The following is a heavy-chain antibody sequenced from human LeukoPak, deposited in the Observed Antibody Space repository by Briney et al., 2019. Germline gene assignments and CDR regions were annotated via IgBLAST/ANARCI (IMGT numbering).Heavy chain of an antibody. J-gene: IGHJ4*02. CDR2: TKPDGSEK. Sequence: GGSLRLSCRAPGFSFNNYWMSWVRQAPGKGLEWVANTKPDGSEKYYVDSVRGRFTISRDNAKNLLYLQMSNLRAEDTAVYYCATDGYSSARDYWGQGTLVTVSS. CDR3: ATDGYSSARDY. V-gene: IGHV3-7*01. CDR1: GFSFNNYW. D-gene: IGHD6-25*01.